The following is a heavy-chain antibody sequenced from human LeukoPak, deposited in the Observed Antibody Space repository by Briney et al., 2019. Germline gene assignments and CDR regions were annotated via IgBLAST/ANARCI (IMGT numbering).Heavy chain of an antibody. V-gene: IGHV1-69*01. D-gene: IGHD3-22*01. CDR2: IIPIFGTA. CDR3: ACDSSGYYYYFDY. CDR1: GGTFISYA. J-gene: IGHJ4*02. Sequence: SVKVSCKASGGTFISYAISWVRQAPGQGLEWMGGIIPIFGTANYAQKFQGRVTITADESTSTAYMELSSLRSEDTAVYYCACDSSGYYYYFDYWGQGTLVTVSS.